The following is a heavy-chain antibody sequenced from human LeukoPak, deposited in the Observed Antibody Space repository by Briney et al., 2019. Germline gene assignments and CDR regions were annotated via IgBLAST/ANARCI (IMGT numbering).Heavy chain of an antibody. CDR3: SRGPRFDP. J-gene: IGHJ5*02. CDR1: GYSFNIYE. Sequence: ASVKVSCKTSGYSFNIYEINWVRQATGQGLEWMGWVSPNSGDTDYAQKFQGRLTMTRNTSISTAYMELSGLRLEDTAVYYCSRGPRFDPWGQGTQVTVSS. V-gene: IGHV1-8*01. CDR2: VSPNSGDT.